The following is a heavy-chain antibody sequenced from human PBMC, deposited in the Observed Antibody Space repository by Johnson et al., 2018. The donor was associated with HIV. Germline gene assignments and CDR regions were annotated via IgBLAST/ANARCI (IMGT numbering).Heavy chain of an antibody. Sequence: QVQLVESGGGVVQPGGSLRLSCAASGFTFSSYGMHWVRQAPGKGLEWVAFIRYDGNNKYYADSVKGRFTISRDNSKNTLYLQMNSLRAEDTAVYYCATVHSSSDAFDIWGQGTMVTVSS. J-gene: IGHJ3*02. CDR3: ATVHSSSDAFDI. CDR1: GFTFSSYG. CDR2: IRYDGNNK. V-gene: IGHV3-30*02. D-gene: IGHD6-6*01.